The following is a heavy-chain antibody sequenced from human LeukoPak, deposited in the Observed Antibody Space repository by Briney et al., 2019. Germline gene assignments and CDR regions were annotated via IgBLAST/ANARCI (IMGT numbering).Heavy chain of an antibody. CDR3: ARDSCSSTSCRRKFDN. D-gene: IGHD2-2*01. CDR2: IYYSGCT. V-gene: IGHV4-39*07. J-gene: IGHJ4*02. Sequence: SETLSLTCTVSGGSITSSNYLWGWIRQSPGKGLEWIGSIYYSGCTYYNPSLKSRVTISVETSKIQFSLKLSSVAAADSAVYYCARDSCSSTSCRRKFDNWGQGTLVTVS. CDR1: GGSITSSNYL.